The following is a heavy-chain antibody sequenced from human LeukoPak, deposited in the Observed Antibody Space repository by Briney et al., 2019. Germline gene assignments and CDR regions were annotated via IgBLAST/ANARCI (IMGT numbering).Heavy chain of an antibody. CDR1: GFTFSSYS. J-gene: IGHJ6*02. D-gene: IGHD6-13*01. V-gene: IGHV3-21*01. CDR2: ISSSSSYI. Sequence: GGSLRLSCAASGFTFSSYSMNWVPQAPGKGLEWVSSISSSSSYIYYADAVKGRYTISRDNPENSLYLQMNSLRAEDTAVYYCARAFIAAAGTSRVTRGRVYGMDVWGQGTTVTVSS. CDR3: ARAFIAAAGTSRVTRGRVYGMDV.